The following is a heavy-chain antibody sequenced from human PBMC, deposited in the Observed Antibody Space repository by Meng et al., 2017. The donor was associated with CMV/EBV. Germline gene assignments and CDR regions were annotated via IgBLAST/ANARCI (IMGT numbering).Heavy chain of an antibody. CDR2: ISGSGGST. D-gene: IGHD2-2*01. V-gene: IGHV3-23*01. J-gene: IGHJ4*02. Sequence: GESLKISCAASGFTFSSYAMSWVRQAPGKGLEWVSAISGSGGSTYYADSVKGRFTISRDNSKNTLYLQMNSLRAEDTAVYYCAKYALVVVPAAIPDYFDYWGQRTLVTVSS. CDR1: GFTFSSYA. CDR3: AKYALVVVPAAIPDYFDY.